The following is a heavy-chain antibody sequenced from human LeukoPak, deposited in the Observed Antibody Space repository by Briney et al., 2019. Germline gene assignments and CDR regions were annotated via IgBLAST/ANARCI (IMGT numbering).Heavy chain of an antibody. CDR1: GGSFSGYY. CDR2: INHSGST. J-gene: IGHJ4*02. D-gene: IGHD1-26*01. CDR3: ARGRGSGSLGSYY. V-gene: IGHV4-34*01. Sequence: SETLSLTCAVYGGSFSGYYWSWIRQAPGKGLEWIGEINHSGSTNYNPSLKSRVTISVDTSKNQFSLKLSSVTAADTAVYYCARGRGSGSLGSYYWGQGTLVTVSS.